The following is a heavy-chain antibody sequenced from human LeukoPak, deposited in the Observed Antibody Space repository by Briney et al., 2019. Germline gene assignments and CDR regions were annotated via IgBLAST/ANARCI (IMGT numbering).Heavy chain of an antibody. J-gene: IGHJ4*02. CDR1: GFTFSTYW. V-gene: IGHV3-74*01. CDR2: IKSDGSIT. Sequence: PGGSLRLSCAASGFTFSTYWMHWVRQAPGKGLVWVSGIKSDGSITNYADSVKGRFTFSRDNAKNTLYLQINSLRAEDAAVYYCVRVGVQRYFDYWGQGTPVTVSS. D-gene: IGHD6-13*01. CDR3: VRVGVQRYFDY.